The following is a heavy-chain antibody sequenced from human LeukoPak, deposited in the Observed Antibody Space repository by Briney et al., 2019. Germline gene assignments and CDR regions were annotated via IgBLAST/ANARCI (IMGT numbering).Heavy chain of an antibody. Sequence: ASVKVSCKASGYTFTSYGISWVRQAPGQGLEWMGWISAYNGNTDYAQKFQGRVTMTTDTSASTVYMELRSLRSDDTAVYYCASSAVAAKSQDYYFYYYRMDVWGQRPTVTVSS. CDR3: ASSAVAAKSQDYYFYYYRMDV. D-gene: IGHD6-19*01. CDR2: ISAYNGNT. V-gene: IGHV1-18*01. CDR1: GYTFTSYG. J-gene: IGHJ6*02.